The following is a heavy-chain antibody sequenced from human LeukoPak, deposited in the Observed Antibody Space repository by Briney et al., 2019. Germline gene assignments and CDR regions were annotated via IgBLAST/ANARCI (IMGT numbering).Heavy chain of an antibody. V-gene: IGHV3-21*01. CDR1: GFTFSAYW. J-gene: IGHJ4*02. Sequence: GGSLRLSCEASGFTFSAYWMSWVRQAPGKGLEWVSSIGSSGSYIYYADSLTGRFTISRDNAKNSLYLQMNSLRAEDTAMYYCARRATTERGHSYGLDFWGQGTLVTVSS. CDR2: IGSSGSYI. CDR3: ARRATTERGHSYGLDF. D-gene: IGHD5-18*01.